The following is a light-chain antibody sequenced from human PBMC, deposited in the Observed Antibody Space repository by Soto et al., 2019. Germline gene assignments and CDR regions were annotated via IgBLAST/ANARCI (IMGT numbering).Light chain of an antibody. V-gene: IGKV1-5*03. Sequence: DIQMTQSPITLSASVGDRVSITCRASQSISSWLAWYQQKPGKAPKLLIYKASSLESGVPSRLSGSGSGTEFTLTISSLQPDDFATYYCQQYNTYPWTFGQGTKVEIK. CDR3: QQYNTYPWT. CDR1: QSISSW. CDR2: KAS. J-gene: IGKJ1*01.